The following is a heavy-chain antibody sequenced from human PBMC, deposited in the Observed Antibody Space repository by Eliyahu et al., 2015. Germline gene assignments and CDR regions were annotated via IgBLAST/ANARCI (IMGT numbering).Heavy chain of an antibody. V-gene: IGHV2-5*01. CDR3: AHTRDDSGWSYFFDY. Sequence: QITLRESGPTVIRPTQTLTLTCSFSGFSLSTYGVGVGWVRQPPGKALEWLALIYGNDDKGHSPSLKTRLSVTKDTSANQVVLTLTNMDPEDTGTYYCAHTRDDSGWSYFFDYWGQGSLVTVSS. CDR2: IYGNDDK. D-gene: IGHD6-19*01. J-gene: IGHJ4*02. CDR1: GFSLSTYGVG.